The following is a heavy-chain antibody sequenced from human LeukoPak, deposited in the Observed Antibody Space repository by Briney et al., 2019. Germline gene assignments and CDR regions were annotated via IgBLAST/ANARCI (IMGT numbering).Heavy chain of an antibody. CDR2: INHSGST. J-gene: IGHJ4*02. V-gene: IGHV4-34*01. CDR1: GGSFSGYY. Sequence: SGTLSLTCAVYGGSFSGYYWSWIRQPPGKGLEWIGEINHSGSTNYNPSLKSRVTISVDTSKNQFSLKLSSVTAADTAVYYCARGRVRIAVAVDYFDYWGQGTLVTVSS. CDR3: ARGRVRIAVAVDYFDY. D-gene: IGHD6-19*01.